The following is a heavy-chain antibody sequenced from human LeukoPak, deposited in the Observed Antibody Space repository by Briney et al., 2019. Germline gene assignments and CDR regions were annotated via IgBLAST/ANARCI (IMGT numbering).Heavy chain of an antibody. D-gene: IGHD3-10*01. V-gene: IGHV1-18*01. CDR2: ISAYNGNT. CDR1: GYTFTSYG. Sequence: GASVKVSCKASGYTFTSYGISWVRQAPGQGLEWMGWISAYNGNTNYAQKLQGRVTMTTDTSTSTAYMELRSLRSDDTAVYYSARAPIFVPFGDSSSDYWGQGTLVTVSS. J-gene: IGHJ4*02. CDR3: ARAPIFVPFGDSSSDY.